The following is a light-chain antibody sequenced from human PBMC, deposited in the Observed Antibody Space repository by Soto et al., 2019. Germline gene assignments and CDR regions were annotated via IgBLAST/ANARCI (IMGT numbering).Light chain of an antibody. CDR2: TAS. V-gene: IGKV1-39*01. CDR3: QQSYTVPIT. Sequence: DIQMTQSPPSLSAYVGDRVTITCRASQSISNRLNWYQQQPGKAPTLLIYTASTLEGGVPSRFSGSGSGTDFTLTINSLQPEDFATYYCQQSYTVPITFGPGTTVDIK. CDR1: QSISNR. J-gene: IGKJ3*01.